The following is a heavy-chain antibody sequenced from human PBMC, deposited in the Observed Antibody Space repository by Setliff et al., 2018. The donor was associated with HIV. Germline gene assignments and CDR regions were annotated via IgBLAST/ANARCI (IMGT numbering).Heavy chain of an antibody. CDR3: AREAPSEPTRYYNFWSGYPDWFDP. V-gene: IGHV4-39*07. CDR1: GDSIISGSYY. J-gene: IGHJ5*02. Sequence: SETLSLSCIVTGDSIISGSYYWAWIRQPPGKGLEWIGTIYNGGASHYNPSLKSRVIIFLDPSKNQFSLELTSVTAADTAVYYCAREAPSEPTRYYNFWSGYPDWFDPWGPGTLVTVS. CDR2: IYNGGAS. D-gene: IGHD3-3*01.